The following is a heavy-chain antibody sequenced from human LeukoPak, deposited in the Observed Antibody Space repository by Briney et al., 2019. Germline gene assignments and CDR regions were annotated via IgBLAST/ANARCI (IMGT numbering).Heavy chain of an antibody. V-gene: IGHV3-48*01. J-gene: IGHJ5*02. CDR3: ARVGFGYDFWSDRPADNWFDP. CDR1: GFTFSSYS. D-gene: IGHD3-3*01. Sequence: GGSLRLSCAASGFTFSSYSMNWVRQAPGKGLEWVSYISSSSSTIYYADSVKGRFTISRDNAKNSLYLQMNSLRAEDTAVYYCARVGFGYDFWSDRPADNWFDPWGQGTLVTVSS. CDR2: ISSSSSTI.